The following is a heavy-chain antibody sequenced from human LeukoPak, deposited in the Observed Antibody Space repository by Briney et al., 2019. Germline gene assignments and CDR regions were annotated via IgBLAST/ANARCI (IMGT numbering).Heavy chain of an antibody. J-gene: IGHJ4*02. CDR3: ARDFYTGMFDY. CDR2: IWYDGSNI. Sequence: PGGSLRPSCAASGFTFSSYGFHWVRQAPGKGLEWVAVIWYDGSNIHYAESVKGRFTISRDNSRDTLYLHMNSLRPQDTAVYYCARDFYTGMFDYWGQGTLVTVSS. D-gene: IGHD3-10*02. CDR1: GFTFSSYG. V-gene: IGHV3-33*01.